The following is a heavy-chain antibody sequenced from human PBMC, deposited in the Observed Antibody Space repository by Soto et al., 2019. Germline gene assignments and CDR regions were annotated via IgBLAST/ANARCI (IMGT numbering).Heavy chain of an antibody. CDR1: GFTFSDYH. V-gene: IGHV3-11*01. D-gene: IGHD1-26*01. CDR3: ARRIVGTTGHAMDV. J-gene: IGHJ6*02. CDR2: ISSSGSNV. Sequence: QVQLVESGGGLVKPGGSLRLSCAASGFTFSDYHMSWIRQAPGKGLEWVSYISSSGSNVYYADSVKGRFTISRDNAKNSLYLQMKSLRVEDKAVYYCARRIVGTTGHAMDVWGQGTTVTVSS.